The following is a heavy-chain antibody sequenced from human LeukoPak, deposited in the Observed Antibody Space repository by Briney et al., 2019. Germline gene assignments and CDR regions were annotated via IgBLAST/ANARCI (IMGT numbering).Heavy chain of an antibody. Sequence: GASVKVSCKASGYTFTGYYMHWVRQAPGQGLEWMGWINPNSGGTNYAQKFQGWVTMTRDTSISTAYMELSRLRSDDTAVYYCAGGYSGYDSGYLTNYYYGMDVWGQGTTVTVSS. V-gene: IGHV1-2*04. J-gene: IGHJ6*02. D-gene: IGHD5-12*01. CDR3: AGGYSGYDSGYLTNYYYGMDV. CDR2: INPNSGGT. CDR1: GYTFTGYY.